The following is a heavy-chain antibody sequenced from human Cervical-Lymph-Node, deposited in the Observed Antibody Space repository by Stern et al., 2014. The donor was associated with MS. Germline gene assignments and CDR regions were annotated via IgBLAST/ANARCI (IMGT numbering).Heavy chain of an antibody. Sequence: MQLVESGGGLVKPGGSLRLSCAASGFTFSGYYMDWFRQAPGKGLEWVSYISTDGSSIYYAESVKGRFTISRDNARSSLYLQMNSLRAEDTAVYYCARDYGDDPGPYAFDVWGQGTMVTVSS. CDR3: ARDYGDDPGPYAFDV. J-gene: IGHJ3*01. CDR1: GFTFSGYY. V-gene: IGHV3-11*01. CDR2: ISTDGSSI. D-gene: IGHD4-17*01.